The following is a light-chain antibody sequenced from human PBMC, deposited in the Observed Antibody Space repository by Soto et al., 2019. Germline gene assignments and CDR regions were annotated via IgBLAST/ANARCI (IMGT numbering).Light chain of an antibody. J-gene: IGKJ5*01. CDR3: QQRTYSIT. V-gene: IGKV3-11*01. Sequence: EIVLTQSPATLSLSPGERATLSCRASQSVTRYLAWYQQRPGQTPRLLIYDASNRATGIPARFSGSGSGTDFTLSISSLEPEDFAVYYCQQRTYSITFGQGTRLEIK. CDR1: QSVTRY. CDR2: DAS.